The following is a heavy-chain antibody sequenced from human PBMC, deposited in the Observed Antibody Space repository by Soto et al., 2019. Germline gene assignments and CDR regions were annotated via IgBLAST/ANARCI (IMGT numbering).Heavy chain of an antibody. V-gene: IGHV4-59*11. D-gene: IGHD5-12*01. J-gene: IGHJ4*02. Sequence: TLSVRCTVADGTSVDLGVRWIIKPPGKGLEWIGYVYYTGSTNYNPSLKSRVTISVDTSKNQFSLKLSSLTAADTAIYYCVREAYIGYGHAIVHWGQGTLVTVS. CDR3: VREAYIGYGHAIVH. CDR2: VYYTGST. CDR1: DGTSVDLG.